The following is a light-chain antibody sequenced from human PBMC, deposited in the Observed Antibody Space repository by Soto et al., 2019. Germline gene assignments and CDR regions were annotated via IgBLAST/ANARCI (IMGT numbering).Light chain of an antibody. V-gene: IGLV1-47*01. J-gene: IGLJ3*02. CDR1: SSNIGSNY. CDR2: RNN. CDR3: AAWDDSLSGRV. Sequence: QPVLTQPPSASGTPGQRVTISCSGSSSNIGSNYVYWYQQLPGTAPKLLISRNNQRPSGVPDRFSGSKSGTSASLAISGLRSEDEADYHCAAWDDSLSGRVFGGGTKLTVL.